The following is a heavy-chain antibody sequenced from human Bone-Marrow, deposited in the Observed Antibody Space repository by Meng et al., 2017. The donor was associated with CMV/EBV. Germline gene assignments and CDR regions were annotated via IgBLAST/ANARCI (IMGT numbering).Heavy chain of an antibody. Sequence: ASVKVSCKASGYSFTTYGVTWVRQAPGQGLEWMGIINPSGGSTSYAQKFQGRVTMTRDTSTSTVYMEMSSLRSEDTAVYYCARDSWNPIPLIDYWGQGTLVTVSS. CDR3: ARDSWNPIPLIDY. CDR1: GYSFTTYG. V-gene: IGHV1-46*01. D-gene: IGHD1-1*01. J-gene: IGHJ4*02. CDR2: INPSGGST.